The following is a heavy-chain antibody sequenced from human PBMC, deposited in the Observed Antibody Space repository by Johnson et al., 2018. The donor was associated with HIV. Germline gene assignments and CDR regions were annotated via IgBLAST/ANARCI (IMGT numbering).Heavy chain of an antibody. D-gene: IGHD2-21*01. CDR1: GFTFSGSA. CDR2: IRSKANSYAT. V-gene: IGHV3-73*02. J-gene: IGHJ3*02. CDR3: AKDFVTHGAFDI. Sequence: VQLVESGGGLVQPGGSLKLSCVASGFTFSGSAMHWVRQASGKGLEWVGRIRSKANSYATAYAASVTGRFTISRDDSQNTAYLQMNSLKTEDTAVYYCAKDFVTHGAFDIWGQGTMVTVSS.